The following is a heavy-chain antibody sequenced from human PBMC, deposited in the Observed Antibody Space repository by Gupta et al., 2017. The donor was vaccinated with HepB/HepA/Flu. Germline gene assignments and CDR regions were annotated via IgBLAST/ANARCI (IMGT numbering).Heavy chain of an antibody. V-gene: IGHV2-5*01. CDR3: VRRKDPGVNINGYFHLDF. CDR1: GFSLTTNGVG. Sequence: QITLEESGPTLVKSTQTLTLTCTFSGFSLTTNGVGVGWIRQPPGKALEWLTIIFGNDEINYSPSRSSRLTVTKDTSKNQVVRTVTNMETVETATYDCVRRKDPGVNINGYFHLDFGGQGSLVTVSS. J-gene: IGHJ4*02. CDR2: IFGNDEI. D-gene: IGHD5-24*01.